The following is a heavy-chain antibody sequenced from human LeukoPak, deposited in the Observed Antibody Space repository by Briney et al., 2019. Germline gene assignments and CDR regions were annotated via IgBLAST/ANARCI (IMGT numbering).Heavy chain of an antibody. V-gene: IGHV4-59*01. CDR2: IYYSGST. CDR1: GGSISSYY. J-gene: IGHJ4*02. D-gene: IGHD2-15*01. CDR3: ARGGGFRDSRYYFDY. Sequence: PSETLSLTCTVSGGSISSYYWSWIRQPPGKGLEWIGYIYYSGSTNYNPSLKSRVTISVDTSKNQFSLKLSSVTAADTAVYYCARGGGFRDSRYYFDYWGQGTLVTVSS.